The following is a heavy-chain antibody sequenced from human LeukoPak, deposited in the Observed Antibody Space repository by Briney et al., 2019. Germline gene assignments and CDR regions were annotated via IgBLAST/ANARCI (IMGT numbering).Heavy chain of an antibody. CDR3: ARGRCVGSHNCYYFDY. Sequence: ASVKVSCEASGYTFTNYHINWVRQAPGQGLEWMGWMNPKIGNSGYAQKFQGRVTITSDSSTNSVYMELSSLRSEDTAVYYCARGRCVGSHNCYYFDYWGQGTLVTVSS. V-gene: IGHV1-8*03. CDR1: GYTFTNYH. D-gene: IGHD5-24*01. J-gene: IGHJ4*02. CDR2: MNPKIGNS.